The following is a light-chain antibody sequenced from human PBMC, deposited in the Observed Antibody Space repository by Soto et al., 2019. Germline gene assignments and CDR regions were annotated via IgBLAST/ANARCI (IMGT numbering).Light chain of an antibody. J-gene: IGLJ2*01. CDR1: SSNIGSKT. V-gene: IGLV1-44*01. CDR3: ATWDDSLNGL. CDR2: NNN. Sequence: QSVLTQPPSASGTPGQRVTISCSGSSSNIGSKTVNWYQQLPGTAPKLLIYNNNQRPSGVPDRFSGSKSGTSASLAISGLQSEDEADYYCATWDDSLNGLFGGGTQLTVL.